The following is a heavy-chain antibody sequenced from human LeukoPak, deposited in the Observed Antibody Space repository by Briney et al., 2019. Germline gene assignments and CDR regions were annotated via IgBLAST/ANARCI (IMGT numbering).Heavy chain of an antibody. CDR3: ARSLRRDLVATKPLDY. Sequence: GASVKVSCKASGYTFTGYYMHWVRQAPGQGLEWMGWINPNSGGTNYAQKFQGRVTMTRDTSISTAYMELSRLRSDDTAVYYCARSLRRDLVATKPLDYWGQGTLVTVSS. D-gene: IGHD5-12*01. CDR1: GYTFTGYY. V-gene: IGHV1-2*02. CDR2: INPNSGGT. J-gene: IGHJ4*02.